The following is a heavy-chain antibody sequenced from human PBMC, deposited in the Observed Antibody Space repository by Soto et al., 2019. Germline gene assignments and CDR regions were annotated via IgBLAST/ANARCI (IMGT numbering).Heavy chain of an antibody. J-gene: IGHJ4*03. Sequence: SETLSLTCTVTGDSISSRSYYWGWIRQPPGKGLEWIGSIYYSGITYNNPSLRSRVSMSIDTSKDQFSLKLKSVTAADTALYFCERQRSSVVTQGYFDVWGPGPLVTVYS. D-gene: IGHD2-21*02. V-gene: IGHV4-39*01. CDR1: GDSISSRSYY. CDR3: ERQRSSVVTQGYFDV. CDR2: IYYSGIT.